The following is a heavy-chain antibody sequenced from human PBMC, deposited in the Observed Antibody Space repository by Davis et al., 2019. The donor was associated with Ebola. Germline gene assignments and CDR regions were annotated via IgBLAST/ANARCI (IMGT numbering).Heavy chain of an antibody. D-gene: IGHD3-10*01. V-gene: IGHV3-33*01. CDR3: ARDVGVEFDY. CDR2: IWYDGSEQ. J-gene: IGHJ4*02. CDR1: GFTFSSYG. Sequence: GESLKISCAASGFTFSSYGMHWVRQAPGKGLEWVAVIWYDGSEQYYVDSVRGRFTISRDNARNSVFLHMNSLRAEDTAVYYCARDVGVEFDYWGQGALVTVSS.